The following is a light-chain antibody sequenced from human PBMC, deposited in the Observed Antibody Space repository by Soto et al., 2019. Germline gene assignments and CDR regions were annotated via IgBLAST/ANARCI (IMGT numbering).Light chain of an antibody. CDR2: AAS. CDR3: QQSYSTPGT. Sequence: DIHMTQSPSSLSASVGDRVTITCRASQSISSYLNWYQQKPGKAPKLLIYAASSLQSGVPSRFGGSGSGTDFTLTISSLQPEDFATYYCQQSYSTPGTFGQGTKV. V-gene: IGKV1-39*01. J-gene: IGKJ1*01. CDR1: QSISSY.